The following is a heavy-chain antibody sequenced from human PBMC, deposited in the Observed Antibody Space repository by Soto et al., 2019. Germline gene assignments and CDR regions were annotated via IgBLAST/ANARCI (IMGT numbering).Heavy chain of an antibody. Sequence: GGSLRLSCAASGFTFSGSAMHWVRQASGKGLEWVGRIRSKANSYATAYAAAVKGRFTISRDDSKNTAYLQMNSLKTEDTAVYYCTSSPPLIDDAFDIWGQGTMVTVSS. CDR2: IRSKANSYAT. CDR3: TSSPPLIDDAFDI. V-gene: IGHV3-73*01. J-gene: IGHJ3*02. CDR1: GFTFSGSA.